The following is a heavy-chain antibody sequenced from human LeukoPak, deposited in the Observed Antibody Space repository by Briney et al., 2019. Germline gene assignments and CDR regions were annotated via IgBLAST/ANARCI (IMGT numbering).Heavy chain of an antibody. V-gene: IGHV3-21*01. J-gene: IGHJ6*03. D-gene: IGHD3-3*01. CDR3: ARVLESSFTYYYYYYMDV. CDR2: ISSSSSYI. Sequence: GGSLRLSCAASGFTFSSYSMNWVRQAPGKGLEWVSSISSSSSYIYYADSVKGRFTISRDNAKNSLYLQMNSLRAEDTAVYYCARVLESSFTYYYYYYMDVWGKGTTVTVSS. CDR1: GFTFSSYS.